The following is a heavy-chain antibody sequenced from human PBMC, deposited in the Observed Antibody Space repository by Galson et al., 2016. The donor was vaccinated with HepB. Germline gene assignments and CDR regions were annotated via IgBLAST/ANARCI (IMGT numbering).Heavy chain of an antibody. Sequence: VKVSCKASGYTFTDYYMHWVRQAPGQGLEWMGWINPNSGGTDYAQKFQGRVTMTRDTSISTAYVELSRRRSDDTAVYYCARVTENYYDASWGQGTLITVSS. CDR1: GYTFTDYY. V-gene: IGHV1-2*02. CDR3: ARVTENYYDAS. CDR2: INPNSGGT. D-gene: IGHD3-22*01. J-gene: IGHJ4*02.